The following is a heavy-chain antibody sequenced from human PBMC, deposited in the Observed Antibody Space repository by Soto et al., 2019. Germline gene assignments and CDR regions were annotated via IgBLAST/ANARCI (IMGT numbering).Heavy chain of an antibody. CDR3: ARAWAVPGSHWGD. V-gene: IGHV4-59*01. D-gene: IGHD6-19*01. CDR1: GDSMNPYY. Sequence: QVQLQESGPGLVKPSETLSLTCTVSGDSMNPYYWSWIRQPPGKGLEWIGYIYFSGSTNFNPSLKSRVTLSLDTSKRQFFLKLTSVTAADTAVYYCARAWAVPGSHWGDWGRGTPVTVSS. J-gene: IGHJ4*02. CDR2: IYFSGST.